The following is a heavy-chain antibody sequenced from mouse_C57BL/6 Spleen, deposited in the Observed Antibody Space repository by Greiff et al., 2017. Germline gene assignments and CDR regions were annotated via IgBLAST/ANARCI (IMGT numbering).Heavy chain of an antibody. V-gene: IGHV1-26*01. J-gene: IGHJ4*01. CDR3: ARCRTTVVVDYAMDY. D-gene: IGHD1-1*01. CDR1: GYTFTDYY. CDR2: INPNNGGT. Sequence: EVQLQQSGPELVKPGASVKISCKASGYTFTDYYMNWVTQSHGKSLEWIGDINPNNGGTSYNQKFKGKATLTVDKSSSTAYMELRSLTSEDSAVYYCARCRTTVVVDYAMDYWGQGTSVTVSS.